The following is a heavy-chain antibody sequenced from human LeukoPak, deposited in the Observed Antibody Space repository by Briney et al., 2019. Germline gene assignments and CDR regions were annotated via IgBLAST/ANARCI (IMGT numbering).Heavy chain of an antibody. CDR1: GYIFTDYH. J-gene: IGHJ4*02. V-gene: IGHV1-2*02. D-gene: IGHD3-3*01. CDR2: LNPKSGGT. CDR3: ARVGQWPLDLPIFGY. Sequence: GASVRVSCKPSGYIFTDYHLHWVRQAPGQGFEWMGWLNPKSGGTNYARTFQGRVTMTSDTSIRTAYMELSRLTGDDTAVYCARVGQWPLDLPIFGYWGQGTRITVSS.